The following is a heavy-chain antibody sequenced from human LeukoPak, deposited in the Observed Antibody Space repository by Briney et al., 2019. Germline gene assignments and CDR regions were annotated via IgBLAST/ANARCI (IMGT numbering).Heavy chain of an antibody. D-gene: IGHD2-2*01. CDR3: ARDGIVVVPAGFDY. J-gene: IGHJ4*02. Sequence: PSETLSLTXAVYGGSFSGYYWSWISQPPGKGLEWIGEINHSGSTNYNPSLKSRVTISVDTSKNQFSLKLSSVTAADTAVYYCARDGIVVVPAGFDYWGQGTLVTVSS. V-gene: IGHV4-34*01. CDR1: GGSFSGYY. CDR2: INHSGST.